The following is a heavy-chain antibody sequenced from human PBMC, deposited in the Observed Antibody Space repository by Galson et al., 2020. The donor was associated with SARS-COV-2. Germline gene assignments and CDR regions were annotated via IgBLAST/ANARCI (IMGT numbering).Heavy chain of an antibody. CDR1: GFTIYGNY. J-gene: IGHJ6*02. V-gene: IGHV3-53*04. D-gene: IGHD3-16*01. CDR3: ARGVGSMDV. Sequence: TGGSLRLSCAASGFTIYGNYINWVRQAPGKGLEWVSIIYAYSGANTYYADSVKGRFTISRQNSENTVYLQMDSLRVEDTAVYHCARGVGSMDVWGQGTTVIVSS. CDR2: IYAYSGANT.